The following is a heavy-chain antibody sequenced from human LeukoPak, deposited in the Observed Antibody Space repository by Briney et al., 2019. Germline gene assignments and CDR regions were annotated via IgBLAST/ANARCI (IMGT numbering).Heavy chain of an antibody. V-gene: IGHV4-59*02. D-gene: IGHD5-12*01. CDR1: GGSVTTDY. CDR2: FSYSGST. Sequence: SETLSLTCTVSGGSVTTDYWSWIRQPPGKGLEWIGYFSYSGSTNYNPSLKSRVTISVDTPKNQFSLKLSSVTAADTAVYYCARGPLDSGYTYFDYWGQGTLVSVAS. J-gene: IGHJ4*02. CDR3: ARGPLDSGYTYFDY.